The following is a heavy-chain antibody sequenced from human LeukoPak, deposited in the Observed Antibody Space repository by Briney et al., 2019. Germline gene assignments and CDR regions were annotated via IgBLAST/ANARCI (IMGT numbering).Heavy chain of an antibody. CDR2: ISYDGSNK. J-gene: IGHJ4*02. D-gene: IGHD3-22*01. V-gene: IGHV3-30-3*01. CDR1: GFTFSSYA. Sequence: PGGSLRLSCAASGFTFSSYAMHWVRQAPGKGLEWVAVISYDGSNKYYADSVKGRFTISRDNSKNTLYLQMNSLRAEDTAVYYCARGLGYYDSSGSDYWGQGTLVTVSS. CDR3: ARGLGYYDSSGSDY.